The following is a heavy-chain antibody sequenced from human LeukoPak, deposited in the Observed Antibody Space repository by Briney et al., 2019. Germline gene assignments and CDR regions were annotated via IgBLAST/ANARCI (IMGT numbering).Heavy chain of an antibody. CDR3: TRVFVGDEYSSSGY. D-gene: IGHD6-13*01. CDR2: INSDGRST. J-gene: IGHJ4*02. V-gene: IGHV3-74*01. CDR1: GFTFSSYY. Sequence: GGSLRLSCAASGFTFSSYYMHWVRQAPGKGLVWVSRINSDGRSTTYADSVRGRFTVSRDNAKNTLYLQMNSLKVEDTAMYYCTRVFVGDEYSSSGYWGQGTLVTVSS.